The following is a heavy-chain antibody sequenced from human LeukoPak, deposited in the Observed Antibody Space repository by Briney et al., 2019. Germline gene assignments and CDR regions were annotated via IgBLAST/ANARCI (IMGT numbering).Heavy chain of an antibody. Sequence: GGSLRLSCAACGFTFSSYSMNWVRQAPGTGLGWVSSISSSSSYIYYADSVKGRFTISRDNAKNSLYLQMNSLRAEDTAVYYCAPLVGATRIGLYAMDVWGQGTTVTVSS. J-gene: IGHJ6*02. CDR1: GFTFSSYS. D-gene: IGHD1-26*01. CDR2: ISSSSSYI. V-gene: IGHV3-21*01. CDR3: APLVGATRIGLYAMDV.